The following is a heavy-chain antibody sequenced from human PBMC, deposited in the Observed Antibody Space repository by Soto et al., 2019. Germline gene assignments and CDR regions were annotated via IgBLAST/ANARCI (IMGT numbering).Heavy chain of an antibody. CDR3: ARSQGSSTSLEIYYYYSYGMDV. J-gene: IGHJ6*02. CDR2: IIPISDTT. Sequence: GASVKVSCKASGGTFSSYAISWVRQATGQGLEWMGGIIPISDTTNYAQKFQGRVTITAAESTSTAYMELSSPRSEDTAVYYCARSQGSSTSLEIYYYYSYGMDVWGQGTTVTVSS. CDR1: GGTFSSYA. V-gene: IGHV1-69*13. D-gene: IGHD2-2*01.